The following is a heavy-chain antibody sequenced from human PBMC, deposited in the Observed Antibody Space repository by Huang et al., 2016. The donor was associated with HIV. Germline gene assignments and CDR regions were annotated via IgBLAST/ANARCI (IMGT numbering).Heavy chain of an antibody. D-gene: IGHD3-3*01. Sequence: EVQLLESGGGLVRPGGSLRLSCAASGGTFSRYAMSWVRQAPGKGLEWVSVISSNGETSDYTDSVKGRFTISRDNSKNTVSMQMHSLRVEDTAVYYCAKGRATILDRLDSWGQGTLVTVSS. CDR1: GGTFSRYA. CDR2: ISSNGETS. V-gene: IGHV3-23*01. J-gene: IGHJ4*02. CDR3: AKGRATILDRLDS.